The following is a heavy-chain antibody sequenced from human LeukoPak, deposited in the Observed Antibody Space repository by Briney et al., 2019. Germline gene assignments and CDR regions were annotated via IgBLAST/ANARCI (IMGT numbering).Heavy chain of an antibody. CDR1: DGSINSDNW. D-gene: IGHD6-6*01. Sequence: SETLSLTCAVSDGSINSDNWWSWVRQPPGKGLEWIGEIYHSGSISYNPSLKSRVTISVDTSKNQFSLKLSSVTAADTAVYYCARVAARPNWGQGTLVTVSS. J-gene: IGHJ4*02. CDR2: IYHSGSI. CDR3: ARVAARPN. V-gene: IGHV4-4*02.